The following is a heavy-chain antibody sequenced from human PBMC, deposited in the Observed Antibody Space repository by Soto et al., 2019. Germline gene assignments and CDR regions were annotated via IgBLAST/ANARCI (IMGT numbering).Heavy chain of an antibody. CDR3: ARGTGSGWYVPGDDAFDN. V-gene: IGHV1-69*08. CDR1: GGTFSSYT. Sequence: EASAKVSCKASGGTFSSYTIIWVRQAPGQGLEWMGRIIASLGKANYSQKWQSRVTITTDTSASTAYMGLSSVRSEVTAVYYCARGTGSGWYVPGDDAFDNWGQGTMVTVSS. J-gene: IGHJ3*02. CDR2: IIASLGKA. D-gene: IGHD6-19*01.